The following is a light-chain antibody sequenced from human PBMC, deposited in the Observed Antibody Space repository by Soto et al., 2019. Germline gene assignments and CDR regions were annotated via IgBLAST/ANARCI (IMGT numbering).Light chain of an antibody. J-gene: IGLJ3*02. CDR3: AAWDDSLNGRV. Sequence: QSVLTQPPSASGTPGQRVTIPCSGSNSNIGSNTVNWYQQLPGTAPKLLIYSNNQWPSGVPDRFSGSKSGTSASLAISGLQSEDEADYYCAAWDDSLNGRVFGGGTKVTVL. CDR2: SNN. CDR1: NSNIGSNT. V-gene: IGLV1-44*01.